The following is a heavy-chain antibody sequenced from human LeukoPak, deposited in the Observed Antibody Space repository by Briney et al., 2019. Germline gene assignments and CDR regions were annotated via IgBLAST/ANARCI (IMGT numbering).Heavy chain of an antibody. CDR3: AREINGAAARGNWFDP. J-gene: IGHJ5*02. D-gene: IGHD2-2*01. CDR2: VIPIIGTA. Sequence: ASVKVSCKASGGTFSSYAISWVRQAPGQGLEWMGGVIPIIGTANYAQKFQGRVTITADESTSTAYMELSSLRSEDTAVYYCAREINGAAARGNWFDPWGQGTLVTVSS. V-gene: IGHV1-69*13. CDR1: GGTFSSYA.